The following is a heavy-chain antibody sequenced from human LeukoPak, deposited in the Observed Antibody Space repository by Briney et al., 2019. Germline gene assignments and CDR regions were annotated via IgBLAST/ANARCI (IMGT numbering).Heavy chain of an antibody. D-gene: IGHD3-10*01. CDR2: INTDGSGT. V-gene: IGHV3-74*01. Sequence: GGSLRLSCAASGFTFSTHWMHWVRQAPGKGLVCVSRINTDGSGTSYADSVKGRFTISRDDAKSTLYLQMNSLRAEDTAVYYCVRDDKSFGFDYWGQGTLVTVSS. CDR3: VRDDKSFGFDY. CDR1: GFTFSTHW. J-gene: IGHJ4*02.